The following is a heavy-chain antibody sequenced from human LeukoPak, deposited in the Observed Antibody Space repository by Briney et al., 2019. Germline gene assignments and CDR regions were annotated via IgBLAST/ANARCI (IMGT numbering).Heavy chain of an antibody. Sequence: SGPTLVKPTQTLTLTCTFSGFSLSTSGVGVGWIRQPSGKALEWLALIYWNEDKRYSPSLKSRLTITKDTSKTQVVLTMTNMEPVDTATYCCAHRLADIVVVVAAGGGFDYWGQGTLVTVSS. CDR3: AHRLADIVVVVAAGGGFDY. V-gene: IGHV2-5*01. CDR1: GFSLSTSGVG. J-gene: IGHJ4*02. CDR2: IYWNEDK. D-gene: IGHD2-15*01.